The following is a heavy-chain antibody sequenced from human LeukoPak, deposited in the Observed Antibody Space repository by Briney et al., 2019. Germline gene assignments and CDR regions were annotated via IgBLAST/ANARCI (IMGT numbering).Heavy chain of an antibody. CDR3: AIVTIFAKVIDP. D-gene: IGHD3-3*01. CDR2: IIPILGIA. V-gene: IGHV1-69*02. Sequence: SVKVSCKASGGTFSSYTISWVRQAPGQGLEWMGRIIPILGIANYAQKFQGRVTITADKSTSTAYMKLSSLRSEDTGVYYCAIVTIFAKVIDPWGQGTLVTVSS. J-gene: IGHJ5*02. CDR1: GGTFSSYT.